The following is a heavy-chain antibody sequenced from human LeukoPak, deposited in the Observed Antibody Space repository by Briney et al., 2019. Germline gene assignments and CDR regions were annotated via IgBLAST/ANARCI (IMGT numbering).Heavy chain of an antibody. CDR3: ARELRFLEWFDAFDI. D-gene: IGHD3-3*01. Sequence: ASVKVSCKASGGTFSSYAISWVRQAPGQGLEWMGGIIPIFGTANYAQKFQGRVTITADESTSTAYMELSSLRSEDTAVYYCARELRFLEWFDAFDIWGQGTMVTVSS. J-gene: IGHJ3*02. CDR1: GGTFSSYA. CDR2: IIPIFGTA. V-gene: IGHV1-69*13.